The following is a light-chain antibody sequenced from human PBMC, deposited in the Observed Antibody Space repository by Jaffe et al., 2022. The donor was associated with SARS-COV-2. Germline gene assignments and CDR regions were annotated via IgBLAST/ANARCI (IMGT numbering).Light chain of an antibody. J-gene: IGLJ3*02. V-gene: IGLV1-47*01. CDR1: SSNIGSNY. CDR3: AAWDDSLSGRV. Sequence: QSVLTQPPSASGTPGQRVNISCSGSSSNIGSNYVYWYQQLPGTAPKLLINKNYQRPSGVPDRFSGSKSGTSASLAISGLRSEDEADYYCAAWDDSLSGRVFGGGTKLTVL. CDR2: KNY.